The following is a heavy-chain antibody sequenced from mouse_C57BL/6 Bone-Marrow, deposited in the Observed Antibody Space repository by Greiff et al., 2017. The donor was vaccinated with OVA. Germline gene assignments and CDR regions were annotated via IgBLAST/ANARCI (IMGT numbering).Heavy chain of an antibody. CDR1: GYTFTSYW. Sequence: QVQLQQPGAELVKPGASVKLSCKASGYTFTSYWMHWVKQRPGQGLEWIGMIHPNSGSTNYNEKFKSKATLTVDKSSSTAYMQLSSLTSEDSAVYYCASFYYGYDGLAWFAYWGQGTLVTVSA. CDR2: IHPNSGST. CDR3: ASFYYGYDGLAWFAY. J-gene: IGHJ3*01. V-gene: IGHV1-64*01. D-gene: IGHD2-2*01.